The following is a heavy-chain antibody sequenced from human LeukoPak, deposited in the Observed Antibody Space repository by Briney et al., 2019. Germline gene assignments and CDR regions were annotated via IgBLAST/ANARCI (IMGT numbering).Heavy chain of an antibody. J-gene: IGHJ4*02. Sequence: GGSLRLSCAASGFTFTDYAMGWVRQAPGQGLEWASTISASGSTTYYADSVRGRFTISRDNSENTLSLQMSSLRAEDTAVYYCAKARTPYNSGFDYWGQGTLVAVSS. D-gene: IGHD6-19*01. CDR3: AKARTPYNSGFDY. CDR1: GFTFTDYA. CDR2: ISASGSTT. V-gene: IGHV3-23*01.